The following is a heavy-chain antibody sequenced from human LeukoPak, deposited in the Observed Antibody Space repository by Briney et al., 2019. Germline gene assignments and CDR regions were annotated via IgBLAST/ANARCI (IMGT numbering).Heavy chain of an antibody. CDR1: GGTFSSYT. D-gene: IGHD2-2*01. Sequence: GSSVKVSCKASGGTFSSYTISWVRQAPGQGLEWMGRIIPILGLANYAQKFQGRVTITADKSTSTAYVELSSLRCEDTAVYYCARDSVLVPAATFDYWGQGTLVTVSS. V-gene: IGHV1-69*04. J-gene: IGHJ4*02. CDR3: ARDSVLVPAATFDY. CDR2: IIPILGLA.